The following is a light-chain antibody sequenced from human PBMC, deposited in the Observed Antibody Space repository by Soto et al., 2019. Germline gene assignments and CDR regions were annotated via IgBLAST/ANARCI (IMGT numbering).Light chain of an antibody. CDR1: SSDVGGYNY. Sequence: QSALTQPASVSGSLGQSITISCTGTSSDVGGYNYVSWYQQHPGKDPKVVIFEVTKRPSGVSSRFSGSKSGNTASLTVSGLQAEDEGDYYCSSFTSSSTVLFGGGTKVTVL. V-gene: IGLV2-14*01. CDR2: EVT. CDR3: SSFTSSSTVL. J-gene: IGLJ2*01.